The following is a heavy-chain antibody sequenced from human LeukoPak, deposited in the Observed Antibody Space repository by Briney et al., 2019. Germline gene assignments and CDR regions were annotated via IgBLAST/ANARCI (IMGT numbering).Heavy chain of an antibody. D-gene: IGHD4-17*01. CDR2: INPNSGDT. CDR1: GYTFTGYY. J-gene: IGHJ4*02. V-gene: IGHV1-2*06. Sequence: ASVKVSCKASGYTFTGYYMHWVRQAPGQGLEWLGRINPNSGDTNFAQKFQGRVTMTRDTSLSTAYMELSRLRSDDTAVYYCANLMTTVTAGPFDYWGQGILVTVSS. CDR3: ANLMTTVTAGPFDY.